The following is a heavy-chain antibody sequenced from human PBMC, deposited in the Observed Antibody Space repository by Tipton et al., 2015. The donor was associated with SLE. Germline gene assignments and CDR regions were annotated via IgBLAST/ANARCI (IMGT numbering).Heavy chain of an antibody. CDR1: GGSFSDYS. CDR3: ARDCTTGVCYTTSFDY. CDR2: INHSGST. V-gene: IGHV4-34*01. D-gene: IGHD2-8*01. Sequence: TLSLTCAVYGGSFSDYSWSWIRQPPGKGLEWIGEINHSGSTNYNPSLKSRVTISIDTSKNQFSLRRSSGTAADTAVYYCARDCTTGVCYTTSFDYWGQGTLVTVSP. J-gene: IGHJ4*02.